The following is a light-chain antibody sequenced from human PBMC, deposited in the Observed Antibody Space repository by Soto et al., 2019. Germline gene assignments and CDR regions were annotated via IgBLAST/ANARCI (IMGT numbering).Light chain of an antibody. J-gene: IGKJ1*01. V-gene: IGKV3D-15*01. CDR1: QSVSSN. CDR3: QQYDSSFPA. CDR2: NAS. Sequence: EIVMTQSPATLSVSPGERATLSCRASQSVSSNVAWYQQKPGQAPRLLIYNASNRTTGIPARFSGSGSGTDSTLTISRLEPEDFVLYYCQQYDSSFPAFGQGTKVDIK.